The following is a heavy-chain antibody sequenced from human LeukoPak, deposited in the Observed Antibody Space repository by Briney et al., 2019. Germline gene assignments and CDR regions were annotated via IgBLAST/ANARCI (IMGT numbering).Heavy chain of an antibody. D-gene: IGHD3-9*01. CDR1: GFTFSSYA. V-gene: IGHV3-23*01. CDR2: ISGSGGRT. Sequence: GGSLRLSCAASGFTFSSYAMSWVRQAPGKGLEWVSAISGSGGRTYYADSVKGRFTISRDNSKNKLYQQMNSLRAEDTAVYYCASHSGPILTGYYSLDAFDIWGQGTMVTVSS. J-gene: IGHJ3*02. CDR3: ASHSGPILTGYYSLDAFDI.